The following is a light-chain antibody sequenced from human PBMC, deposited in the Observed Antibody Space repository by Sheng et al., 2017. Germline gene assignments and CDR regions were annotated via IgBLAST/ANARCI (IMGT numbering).Light chain of an antibody. CDR2: DVS. CDR1: TSDVGGYNY. Sequence: HSALTQPASVSGSPGQSITISCTGNTSDVGGYNYVSWYQHHPGKAPKLIVFDVSYRPSGVSNRFSGSKSGNTASLTISGLQSEDEADYYCSSYTSSTTWVFGGGTRLTVL. J-gene: IGLJ3*02. V-gene: IGLV2-14*03. CDR3: SSYTSSTTWV.